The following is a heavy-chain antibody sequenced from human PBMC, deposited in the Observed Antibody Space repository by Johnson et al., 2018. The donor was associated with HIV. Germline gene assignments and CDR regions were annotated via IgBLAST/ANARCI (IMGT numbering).Heavy chain of an antibody. CDR2: ISWNSGSI. CDR1: GFTFDDYA. Sequence: VQLVESGGGLVQPGRSLRLSCAASGFTFDDYAMHWVRQAPGKGLEWVSGISWNSGSIGYVDSVKGRFTISRDNAKNTLYLQMNSLRAEDTAMYYCTTEYIVVGAFDIWGQGTMVTVSS. V-gene: IGHV3-9*01. D-gene: IGHD2-21*01. CDR3: TTEYIVVGAFDI. J-gene: IGHJ3*02.